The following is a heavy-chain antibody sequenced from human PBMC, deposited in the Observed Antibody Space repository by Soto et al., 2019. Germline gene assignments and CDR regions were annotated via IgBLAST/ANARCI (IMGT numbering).Heavy chain of an antibody. V-gene: IGHV4-34*01. Sequence: PSETLYLTCAVSGGSFSGHYWSWIRQPPGKGLEWIGEINHGGTTNYNPSLKRRVIISVDTSKNQFSLKLSSVTAADTAVYYCARGVPGYSSSWYAYWGQGTLVTVSS. CDR3: ARGVPGYSSSWYAY. J-gene: IGHJ4*02. CDR1: GGSFSGHY. CDR2: INHGGTT. D-gene: IGHD6-13*01.